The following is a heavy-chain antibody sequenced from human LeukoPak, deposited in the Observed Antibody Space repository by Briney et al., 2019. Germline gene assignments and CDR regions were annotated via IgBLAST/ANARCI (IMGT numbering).Heavy chain of an antibody. CDR1: GDSISSSSSY. CDR2: IYYSGST. V-gene: IGHV4-39*01. Sequence: PSETLSLTCTVSGDSISSSSSYWGWIRQPPGKGLEWIGSIYYSGSTYYNTSLKSRVTISVDTSKNQFSLKLSSVTAADTAVYYCARRAAAAGTGMRYWGQGTLVTVSS. J-gene: IGHJ4*02. CDR3: ARRAAAAGTGMRY. D-gene: IGHD6-13*01.